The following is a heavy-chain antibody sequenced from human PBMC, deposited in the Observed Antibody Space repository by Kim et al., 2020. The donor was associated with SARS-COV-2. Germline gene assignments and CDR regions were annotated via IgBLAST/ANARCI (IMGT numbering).Heavy chain of an antibody. V-gene: IGHV3-30*04. CDR1: GFTFSSSA. CDR3: ARDETSDPNDLDY. CDR2: ISGEGSSK. Sequence: GGSLRISCSASGFTFSSSAIHWVRQAPGKGLESVGVISGEGSSKYYADAVKGRFTISRDNSKNTVYLQMTSVGTEDTAVYYCARDETSDPNDLDYWGQGTLVTVSS. D-gene: IGHD1-1*01. J-gene: IGHJ4*02.